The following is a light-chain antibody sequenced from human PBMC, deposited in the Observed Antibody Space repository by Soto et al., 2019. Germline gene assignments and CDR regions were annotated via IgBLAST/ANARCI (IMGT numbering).Light chain of an antibody. CDR3: QQYGSSPPWT. Sequence: EIVMTQSPSTLSVSPGERATLSCMASQSVSSSYLAWYQQKPGQAPRLLIYGASGRATGIPDRFSGSGSGTDFTLTISRLEPEDFAVYYCQQYGSSPPWTFGQGTKVDIK. CDR1: QSVSSSY. J-gene: IGKJ1*01. V-gene: IGKV3-20*01. CDR2: GAS.